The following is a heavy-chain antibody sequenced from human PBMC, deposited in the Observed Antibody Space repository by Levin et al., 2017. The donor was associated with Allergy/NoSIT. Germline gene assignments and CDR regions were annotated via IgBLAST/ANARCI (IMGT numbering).Heavy chain of an antibody. J-gene: IGHJ5*02. CDR1: GFTFSSYS. D-gene: IGHD1-26*01. CDR3: ASNQPEWELQYWFDP. Sequence: GSLRLSCAASGFTFSSYSMNWVRQAPGKGLEWVSYISSSSSTIYYADSVKGRFTISRDNAKNSLYLQMNSLRAEDTAVYYCASNQPEWELQYWFDPWGQGTLVTVSS. V-gene: IGHV3-48*01. CDR2: ISSSSSTI.